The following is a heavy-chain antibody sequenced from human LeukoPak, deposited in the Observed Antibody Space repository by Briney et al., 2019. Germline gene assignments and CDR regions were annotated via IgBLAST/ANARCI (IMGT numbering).Heavy chain of an antibody. CDR1: GGSISSHY. Sequence: SETLSLTCTVSGGSISSHYWSWIRQPPGKGLEWIAYIYYSGYTKYNPSLKSRVSMSVDTSKNQFSLKLSSETAADTAVYYCARGYWSTDVWGKGTTVTVSS. CDR3: ARGYWSTDV. J-gene: IGHJ6*04. D-gene: IGHD2-21*01. CDR2: IYYSGYT. V-gene: IGHV4-59*11.